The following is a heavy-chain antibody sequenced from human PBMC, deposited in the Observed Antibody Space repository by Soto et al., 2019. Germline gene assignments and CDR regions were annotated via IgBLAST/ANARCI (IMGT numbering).Heavy chain of an antibody. CDR2: IKYDGGET. Sequence: GGSLRLSCAASGVPFSRSWMSWVRQGPGKGLEWVAHIKYDGGETYYVDSVKGRFTISRDNSKNTLYLQMNSLRAEDTAVYYCAKNLRRYFDWLSPAVGDYWGQGTLVTVSS. CDR3: AKNLRRYFDWLSPAVGDY. J-gene: IGHJ4*02. D-gene: IGHD3-9*01. CDR1: GVPFSRSW. V-gene: IGHV3-7*05.